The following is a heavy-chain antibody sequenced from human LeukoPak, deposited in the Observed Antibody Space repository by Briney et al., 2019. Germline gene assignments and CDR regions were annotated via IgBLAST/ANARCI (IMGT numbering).Heavy chain of an antibody. CDR1: GFTFSDYI. CDR3: SRDGTEGDNSAFDV. V-gene: IGHV3-72*01. J-gene: IGHJ3*01. Sequence: GGSLRFSCEAPGFTFSDYILDWVRKAQGKGLEWVGRIRRKRNGYTTEYAASVKGRFTISRDDSKKSLYLHMSSLKTEDTAVYHCSRDGTEGDNSAFDVWGQGTMVTVSS. D-gene: IGHD3-22*01. CDR2: IRRKRNGYTT.